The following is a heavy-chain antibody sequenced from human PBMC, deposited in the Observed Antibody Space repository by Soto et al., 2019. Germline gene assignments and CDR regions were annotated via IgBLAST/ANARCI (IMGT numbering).Heavy chain of an antibody. CDR2: ISSSSSTI. D-gene: IGHD3-10*01. Sequence: EVQLVESGGGLVQPGGSLRLSCAASGFTYSSYSMNWVRQAPGKGLEWVSYISSSSSTIYYADSVKGRFTISRDNAKNSLYLQMNSLRDEDTAVYYCAREIPSRGAGLFDPWGQGTLVTVSS. CDR3: AREIPSRGAGLFDP. V-gene: IGHV3-48*02. CDR1: GFTYSSYS. J-gene: IGHJ5*02.